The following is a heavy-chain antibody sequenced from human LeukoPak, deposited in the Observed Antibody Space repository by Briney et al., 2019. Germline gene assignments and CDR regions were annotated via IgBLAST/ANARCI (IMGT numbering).Heavy chain of an antibody. CDR3: ANLPRGDY. J-gene: IGHJ4*02. V-gene: IGHV3-53*01. D-gene: IGHD3-10*01. Sequence: GGSLRLPCAASGFTVSRNYMCWVRQAPGKGLEWVSVIYSGGNTYYADFVKGRFTISRDNSKNTLYLQIYSLTAEDTAVYYCANLPRGDYWGLGTVVTVSS. CDR2: IYSGGNT. CDR1: GFTVSRNY.